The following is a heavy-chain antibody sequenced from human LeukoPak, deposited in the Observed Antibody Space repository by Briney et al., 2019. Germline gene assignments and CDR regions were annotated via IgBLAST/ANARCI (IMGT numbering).Heavy chain of an antibody. Sequence: GGSLRLSCAASGFTFSSYSMNWVRQAPGKGLEWVSSISSSSSYIYYADSVKGRFTISRDNAKNSLYLQMNSLRAEDTAVYYCARDLSYSNYGTPRPWFDPWGQGTLVTVSS. V-gene: IGHV3-21*01. CDR3: ARDLSYSNYGTPRPWFDP. CDR2: ISSSSSYI. J-gene: IGHJ5*02. CDR1: GFTFSSYS. D-gene: IGHD4-11*01.